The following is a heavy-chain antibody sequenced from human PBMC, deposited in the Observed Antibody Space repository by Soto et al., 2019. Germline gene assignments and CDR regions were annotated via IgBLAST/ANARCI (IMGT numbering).Heavy chain of an antibody. Sequence: SETLSLTCAVYGGSFSGYYWSWIREPPGKGLEWIGEINHSGITNYNPSLKSRVTISVDTSKNQFSLKLSSVTAADTAVYYCARARYIGYYYYGMDVWGPGTTLTVSS. D-gene: IGHD1-1*01. J-gene: IGHJ6*02. CDR3: ARARYIGYYYYGMDV. CDR2: INHSGIT. V-gene: IGHV4-34*01. CDR1: GGSFSGYY.